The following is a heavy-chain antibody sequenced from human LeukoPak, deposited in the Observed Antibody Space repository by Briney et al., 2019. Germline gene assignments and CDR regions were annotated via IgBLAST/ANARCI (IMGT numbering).Heavy chain of an antibody. CDR1: GFTFSSYS. CDR2: ISSSSSYI. V-gene: IGHV3-21*01. CDR3: AGAAAGYVSLRVS. Sequence: PGGSLRLSCAASGFTFSSYSMNWVRQAPGKGLEWVSSISSSSSYIYYADSVKGRFTISRDNAKNSLYLQMSSLRAEDTAVYYCAGAAAGYVSLRVSWGQGTLVTVSS. J-gene: IGHJ5*02. D-gene: IGHD6-13*01.